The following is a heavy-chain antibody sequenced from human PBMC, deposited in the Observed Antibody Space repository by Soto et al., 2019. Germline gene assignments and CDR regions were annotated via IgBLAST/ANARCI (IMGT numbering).Heavy chain of an antibody. J-gene: IGHJ3*02. CDR3: ARGFYYDSGYWAAFDI. CDR1: GYPFTGYY. V-gene: IGHV1-2*02. CDR2: INHNSGDT. D-gene: IGHD3-22*01. Sequence: GSVKVSFKASGYPFTGYYMHLVRQAPGQGLEWMGWINHNSGDTNYAQKFQGRVIMTRYTSISTAYMDLSGLRSYDTAVYYCARGFYYDSGYWAAFDIWGQGTMVTVSS.